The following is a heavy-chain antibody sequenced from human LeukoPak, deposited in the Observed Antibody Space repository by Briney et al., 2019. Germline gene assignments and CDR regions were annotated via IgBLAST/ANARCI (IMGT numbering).Heavy chain of an antibody. CDR2: ISYSGST. CDR1: GGSISSYY. CDR3: ARKVVRGVICWFDA. Sequence: SETLSLTCTVSGGSISSYYWSWIRQPPGKGLEWIGYISYSGSTNYNPSLKSRVTISVDTSKNQFSLTLSSVTAADTAVYYCARKVVRGVICWFDAWGQGTLVTVSS. J-gene: IGHJ5*02. V-gene: IGHV4-59*08. D-gene: IGHD3-10*01.